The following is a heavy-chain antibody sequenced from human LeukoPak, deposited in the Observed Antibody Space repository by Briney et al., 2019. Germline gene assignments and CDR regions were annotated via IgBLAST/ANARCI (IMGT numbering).Heavy chain of an antibody. CDR2: IYSGGST. V-gene: IGHV3-53*05. D-gene: IGHD2-21*02. CDR3: ARVWIVVVTAIEDAFDI. J-gene: IGHJ3*02. CDR1: GFSVSSNH. Sequence: GGSLRLSCAASGFSVSSNHMSWVRQAPGKGLEWVSVIYSGGSTYYADSVKGRFTISRDNSKNTLYLQMNSLRAEDTAVYYCARVWIVVVTAIEDAFDIWGQGTMVTVSS.